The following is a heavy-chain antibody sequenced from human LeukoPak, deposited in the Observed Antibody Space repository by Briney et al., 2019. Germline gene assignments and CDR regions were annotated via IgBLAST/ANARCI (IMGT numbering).Heavy chain of an antibody. Sequence: ASVKVSYKASGYTFTGYYMHWVRQAPGQGLEWMGWINPNCGGTNYAQKFQGRVTMTRDTSISTAYMELSRLRSDDTAVYYCARAGGDGFYYFDYWGQGTLVTVSS. CDR2: INPNCGGT. J-gene: IGHJ4*02. CDR3: ARAGGDGFYYFDY. V-gene: IGHV1-2*02. CDR1: GYTFTGYY. D-gene: IGHD4-17*01.